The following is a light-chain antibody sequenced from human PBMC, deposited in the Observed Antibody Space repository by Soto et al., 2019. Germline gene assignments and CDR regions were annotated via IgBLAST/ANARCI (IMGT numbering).Light chain of an antibody. Sequence: EIVLTQSPGTLSLSPGERATLSCRASQSVSSSYLAWYQQKPGQAPRLLIYGASSRATGIPDRFSGSGSGTDFPLTISRLELEDFAVYYCQQYGSSPPLYTFGQGTKLEIK. J-gene: IGKJ2*01. CDR3: QQYGSSPPLYT. CDR1: QSVSSSY. CDR2: GAS. V-gene: IGKV3-20*01.